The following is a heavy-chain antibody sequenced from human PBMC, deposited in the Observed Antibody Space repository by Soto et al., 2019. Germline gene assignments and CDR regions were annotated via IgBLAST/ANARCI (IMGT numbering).Heavy chain of an antibody. V-gene: IGHV1-69*01. CDR2: IIPVLGTT. D-gene: IGHD3-10*01. CDR3: ARGTEGVRLDGFDS. Sequence: QVQLVQSGAELKKPGSSVRVSCKDSGGTFSTYAIGWVRQAPGQGLEWMGGIIPVLGTTNYAQKFQGRVTITADESTSTAYMELSSLRSEATAVYYCARGTEGVRLDGFDSWGQGTGVAVSS. CDR1: GGTFSTYA. J-gene: IGHJ4*02.